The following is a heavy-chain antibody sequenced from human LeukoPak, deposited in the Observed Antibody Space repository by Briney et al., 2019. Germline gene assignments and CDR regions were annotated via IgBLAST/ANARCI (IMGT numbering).Heavy chain of an antibody. J-gene: IGHJ4*02. CDR1: GFTFRTYW. Sequence: GSLRLSCAVSGFTFRTYWMHWVRQVPGEGLVWVSRINEDGSVTNYADSVKGRFTISRDNAQGTLYLQMHSLSAEDTAIYYCGRDLGGRSSYWGQGALVTVSS. CDR2: INEDGSVT. CDR3: GRDLGGRSSY. V-gene: IGHV3-74*01. D-gene: IGHD3-16*01.